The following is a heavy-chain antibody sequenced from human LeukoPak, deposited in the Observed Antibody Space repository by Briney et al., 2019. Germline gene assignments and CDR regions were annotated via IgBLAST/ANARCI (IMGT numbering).Heavy chain of an antibody. Sequence: SETLSLTCAVYGGSFSGYYWSWIRQPPGKGLEWIGEINHSGGTNYNPSLKSRVTISVDTSKNRFSLKLSSVTAADTAVYYCAREPPRNYVWGSYRYTGSDNWFDPWGQGTLVTVSS. CDR1: GGSFSGYY. V-gene: IGHV4-34*01. CDR3: AREPPRNYVWGSYRYTGSDNWFDP. CDR2: INHSGGT. D-gene: IGHD3-16*02. J-gene: IGHJ5*02.